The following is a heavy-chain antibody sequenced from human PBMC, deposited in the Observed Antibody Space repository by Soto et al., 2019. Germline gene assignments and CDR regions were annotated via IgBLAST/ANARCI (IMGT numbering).Heavy chain of an antibody. D-gene: IGHD3-22*01. CDR2: TYHSGRT. Sequence: PSETLSLTCAVSGASVTSDDYYWSWIRQPPGKGLEWLGYTYHSGRTYYNPSLKSRVSISIDTSHNPFSLKLTSLTAAHTAVYHFARDPIFYYAGSGYGGSYFDYWGQGSRVTLSS. CDR3: ARDPIFYYAGSGYGGSYFDY. CDR1: GASVTSDDYY. J-gene: IGHJ4*02. V-gene: IGHV4-30-4*01.